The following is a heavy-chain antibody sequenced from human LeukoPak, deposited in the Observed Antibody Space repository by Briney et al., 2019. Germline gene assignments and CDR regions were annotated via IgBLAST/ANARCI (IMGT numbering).Heavy chain of an antibody. CDR3: ARDVRSDSSGYYYYYGMDV. D-gene: IGHD3-22*01. V-gene: IGHV1-18*01. J-gene: IGHJ6*02. Sequence: GASVKVSCKASGYAFTSYGISWVRQAPGQGLEWMGWISAYTGNTNYAQKFQGRVTMTTDTSTSTAYMELRSLRSDDTAVYYCARDVRSDSSGYYYYYGMDVWGQGTTVTVSS. CDR1: GYAFTSYG. CDR2: ISAYTGNT.